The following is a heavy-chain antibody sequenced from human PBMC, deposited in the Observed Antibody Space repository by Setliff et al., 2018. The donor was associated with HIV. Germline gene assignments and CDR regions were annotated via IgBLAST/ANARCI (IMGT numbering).Heavy chain of an antibody. J-gene: IGHJ1*01. CDR2: INAGSGNT. V-gene: IGHV1-3*01. CDR1: GYSFSNFA. D-gene: IGHD2-15*01. Sequence: ASVKVSCKASGYSFSNFAIHWVRQAPGQRLEWLGWINAGSGNTRYSQKLQGRVTITRDTSASTAYMELSSLTSEDTAVYYCARVACSGGSCYSYFQHWGQGTPVTVSS. CDR3: ARVACSGGSCYSYFQH.